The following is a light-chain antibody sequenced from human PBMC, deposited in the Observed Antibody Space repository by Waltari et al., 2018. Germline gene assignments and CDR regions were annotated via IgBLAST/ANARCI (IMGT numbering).Light chain of an antibody. Sequence: QSAMTQPASVSGSPGPSITISCTGTSSDVGAYYYVSWMQHLTGKAPKLTISEVRSRPSGLSNRFSGSKSGSMASLTICGLQAEDEADYYCNSYTTSSTWVFGGGTKLTVL. CDR3: NSYTTSSTWV. J-gene: IGLJ3*02. CDR2: EVR. V-gene: IGLV2-14*01. CDR1: SSDVGAYYY.